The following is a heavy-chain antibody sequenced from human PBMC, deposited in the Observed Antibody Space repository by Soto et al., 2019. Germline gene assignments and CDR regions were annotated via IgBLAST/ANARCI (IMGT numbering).Heavy chain of an antibody. CDR1: GDSFSNHY. CDR2: IFHSGIT. Sequence: TSETLSLTCTISGDSFSNHYWTWIRQSPGKGLEWIGYIFHSGITDYNPSVKSRVTISIDKSRNLFSLNLTSVTAADTAVYYCARDRYFYDSRGYYRTLDSWGQGTLVT. V-gene: IGHV4-59*11. CDR3: ARDRYFYDSRGYYRTLDS. J-gene: IGHJ5*01. D-gene: IGHD3-22*01.